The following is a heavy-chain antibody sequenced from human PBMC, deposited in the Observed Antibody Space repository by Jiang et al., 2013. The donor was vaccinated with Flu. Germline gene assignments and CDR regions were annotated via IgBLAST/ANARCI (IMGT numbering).Heavy chain of an antibody. J-gene: IGHJ4*02. CDR2: IDDSGTT. CDR3: ARGPYESGTYYNNGFDY. D-gene: IGHD3-10*01. V-gene: IGHV4-34*01. Sequence: SWIRQPPGNGGVEWIGEIDDSGTTNFNSSLKSRVSMSADASTNQISLKMSYVTAADTALYFCARGPYESGTYYNNGFDYWGQGTLVTVSS.